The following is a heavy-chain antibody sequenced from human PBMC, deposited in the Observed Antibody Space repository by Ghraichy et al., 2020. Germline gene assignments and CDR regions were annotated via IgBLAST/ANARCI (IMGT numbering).Heavy chain of an antibody. Sequence: GGSLRLSCAASGFTFSSYWMSWVRQAPGKGLEWVANINHDGSETCYAVTVKGRFTISRHNAKTSLYLQMNSRRAEDTAVYYCARDGPGTYDYWGHGTLVTVSS. D-gene: IGHD1-7*01. J-gene: IGHJ4*01. CDR2: INHDGSET. V-gene: IGHV3-7*01. CDR3: ARDGPGTYDY. CDR1: GFTFSSYW.